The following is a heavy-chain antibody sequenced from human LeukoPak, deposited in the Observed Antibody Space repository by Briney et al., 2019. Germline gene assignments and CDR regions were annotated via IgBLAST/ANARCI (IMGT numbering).Heavy chain of an antibody. CDR1: GYSFISYG. D-gene: IGHD2-2*01. Sequence: GASVKVSCKCSGYSFISYGINWVRQAPGQGLEWMGWISGNSGNTKYADKFQGRVTMTTDTSTETVYMELRSLGSDDTAVYYCARSGFTVVPIANYHDGMDVWGHGTTVTVSS. J-gene: IGHJ6*02. CDR3: ARSGFTVVPIANYHDGMDV. CDR2: ISGNSGNT. V-gene: IGHV1-18*01.